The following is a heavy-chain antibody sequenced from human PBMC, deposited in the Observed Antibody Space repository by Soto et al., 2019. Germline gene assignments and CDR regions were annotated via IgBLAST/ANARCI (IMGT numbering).Heavy chain of an antibody. J-gene: IGHJ4*02. D-gene: IGHD2-2*01. CDR2: ISGPGDST. Sequence: LRLSCAASGFTFSNFAMNWVRQAPGSGLEWVSVISGPGDSTDYADSVKGRFTISRDKSKNTVYLQMNSLRDEYTALYYCAKGYCSSTSCSFDYWGQGTLVTVSS. CDR3: AKGYCSSTSCSFDY. CDR1: GFTFSNFA. V-gene: IGHV3-23*01.